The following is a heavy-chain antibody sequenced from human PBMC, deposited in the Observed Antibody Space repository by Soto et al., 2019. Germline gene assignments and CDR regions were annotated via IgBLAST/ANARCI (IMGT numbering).Heavy chain of an antibody. Sequence: GGSLRLSCAASGFTFDDYAMHWVRQAPGKGLEWVSGISWNSGSIGYADSVKGRFTISRDNAKNSLYLQMNSLRAEDTALYYCAKDYYFYYGMDVWGQGTTVTVSS. V-gene: IGHV3-9*01. CDR1: GFTFDDYA. J-gene: IGHJ6*02. CDR2: ISWNSGSI. CDR3: AKDYYFYYGMDV.